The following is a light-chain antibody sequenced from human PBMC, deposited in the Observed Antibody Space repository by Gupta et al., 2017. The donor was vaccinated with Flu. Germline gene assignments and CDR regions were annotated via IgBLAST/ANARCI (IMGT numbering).Light chain of an antibody. CDR3: SSYTSGSTLYV. Sequence: QSALTQPASVSGSPGQSITISCTGTSSDIGDYNYVSWYQQHPGKAPKLMIYDVTNRSSGVSNRFSGSKSGNAASLTISGLQAEDEADYYCSSYTSGSTLYVFGTGTKVTVL. CDR1: SSDIGDYNY. V-gene: IGLV2-14*03. J-gene: IGLJ1*01. CDR2: DVT.